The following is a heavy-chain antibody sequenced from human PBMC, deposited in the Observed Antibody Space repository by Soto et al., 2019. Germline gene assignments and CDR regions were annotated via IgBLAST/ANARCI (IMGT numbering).Heavy chain of an antibody. J-gene: IGHJ5*02. Sequence: QVQLVQSGAEVKKPGSSVNVSCKVSGGTFSTYSIGWVRQAPGQGLEWIGRIIPILDVVDYAQKFQDRVTITADKSTNTAYMGLSSLRSDDTAVYFCARGFAVVPAPDYGLNWFDPWGQGTLVTVSS. V-gene: IGHV1-69*02. CDR2: IIPILDVV. CDR3: ARGFAVVPAPDYGLNWFDP. D-gene: IGHD2-2*01. CDR1: GGTFSTYS.